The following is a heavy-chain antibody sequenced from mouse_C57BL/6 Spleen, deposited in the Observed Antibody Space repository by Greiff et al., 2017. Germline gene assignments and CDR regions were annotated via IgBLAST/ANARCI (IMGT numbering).Heavy chain of an antibody. CDR1: GYTFTDYE. Sequence: VQLQQSGAELVRPGASVTLSYKASGYTFTDYEMHWVKQTPVHGLEWIGAIDPETGGTAYNQKFKGKAILTADKSSSTAYMELRSLTSEDSAVYYCTRSVAMDYWGQGTSVTVSS. J-gene: IGHJ4*01. CDR2: IDPETGGT. CDR3: TRSVAMDY. V-gene: IGHV1-15*01.